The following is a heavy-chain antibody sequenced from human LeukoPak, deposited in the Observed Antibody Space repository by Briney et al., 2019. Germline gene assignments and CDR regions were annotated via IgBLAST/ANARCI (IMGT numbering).Heavy chain of an antibody. V-gene: IGHV1-2*02. J-gene: IGHJ5*02. CDR3: ARTPITMVRGADYWFDP. Sequence: ASVKVSCKASGYTFTGYYMHWVRQAPGQGLEWMGWINPNSGGTNYAQKFQGRVTMTRDTSISTAYMELSRLRSDDTAVYYCARTPITMVRGADYWFDPWGQGTLVTVSS. CDR1: GYTFTGYY. CDR2: INPNSGGT. D-gene: IGHD3-10*01.